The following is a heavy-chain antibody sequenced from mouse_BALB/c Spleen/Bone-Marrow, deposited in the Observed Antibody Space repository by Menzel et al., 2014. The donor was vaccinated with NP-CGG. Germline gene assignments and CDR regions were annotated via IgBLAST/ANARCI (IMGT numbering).Heavy chain of an antibody. D-gene: IGHD2-10*02. CDR2: IDPSDSET. J-gene: IGHJ2*01. CDR1: GYTFTGYW. V-gene: IGHV1-61*01. CDR3: ARKYGKGGDY. Sequence: VQLQQSGPELMKPGASVKISCKASGYTFTGYWMNWVKQRPGQGLEWIGMIDPSDSETHYNQMFEDKATLSVDKSSSTAYMQLSSLTSDDSAVYYCARKYGKGGDYWGQGTTLTVSS.